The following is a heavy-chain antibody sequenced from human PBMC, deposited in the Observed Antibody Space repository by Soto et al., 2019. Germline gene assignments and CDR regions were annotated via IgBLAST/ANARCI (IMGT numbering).Heavy chain of an antibody. CDR3: ATRSPAFDY. Sequence: QVQLVQSGPEVKKPGASVKVSCKTSGYTFTSFGISWVRQAPGQGLEWMGWITTDKGKTNYAQKFQGRVTMTTDTSTSTAYMEQMSLRSDDTAVHYCATRSPAFDYWGQGSLVTVSS. V-gene: IGHV1-18*01. CDR1: GYTFTSFG. CDR2: ITTDKGKT. J-gene: IGHJ4*02.